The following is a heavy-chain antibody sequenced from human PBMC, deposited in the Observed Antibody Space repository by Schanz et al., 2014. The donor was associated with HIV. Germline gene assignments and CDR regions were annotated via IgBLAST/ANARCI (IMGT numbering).Heavy chain of an antibody. CDR2: ISISGTTT. J-gene: IGHJ3*02. D-gene: IGHD2-21*01. V-gene: IGHV3-48*04. CDR3: ARGYCGGDGCYLRYDAFDI. Sequence: EVQLLESGGGLVQPGGSLRLSCKVSGLTFSNHAMTWVRQAPGRGLEWLSAISISGTTTYYADSARGRFTISRDNAKNSVFLQMNSLRVEDTAVYYCARGYCGGDGCYLRYDAFDIWGHGTMISIS. CDR1: GLTFSNHA.